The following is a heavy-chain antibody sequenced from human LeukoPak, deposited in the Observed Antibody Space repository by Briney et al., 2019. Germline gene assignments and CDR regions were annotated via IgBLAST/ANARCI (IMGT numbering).Heavy chain of an antibody. CDR3: ARARGLIYSDYDLFDY. CDR1: GYTFTGYY. CDR2: INPKTGGT. V-gene: IGHV1-2*02. J-gene: IGHJ4*02. Sequence: GASVKVSCKASGYTFTGYYMHWMRQAPGQGLEWVGWINPKTGGTDYAQRFQGSVTMTRDTSINTAYMELNRLKFDDTAVFYCARARGLIYSDYDLFDYWGQGTLVTVSS. D-gene: IGHD5-12*01.